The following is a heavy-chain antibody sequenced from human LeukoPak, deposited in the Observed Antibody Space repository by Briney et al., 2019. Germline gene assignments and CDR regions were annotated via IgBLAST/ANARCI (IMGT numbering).Heavy chain of an antibody. CDR3: ASVTYCKGGSCYKVSGDYFDS. CDR1: GYTLTELS. Sequence: ASVKVSCKVSGYTLTELSMHWVRQAPGKGLEWMGGFDPEDGETIYSQKFQGRVTMTEDTSTDTAYMELSSLRSEDTAVYYCASVTYCKGGSCYKVSGDYFDSWGQGALVTVSS. D-gene: IGHD2-15*01. J-gene: IGHJ4*02. V-gene: IGHV1-24*01. CDR2: FDPEDGET.